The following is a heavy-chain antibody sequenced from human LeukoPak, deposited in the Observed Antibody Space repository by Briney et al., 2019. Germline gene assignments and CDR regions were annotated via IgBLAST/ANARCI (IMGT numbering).Heavy chain of an antibody. V-gene: IGHV1-8*03. CDR3: ARGLYDYVWGSYRYITAFDY. CDR1: GYTFTSYD. Sequence: ASVKVSCKASGYTFTSYDINWVRQATGQGLEWMGWMNPNSGNTGYAQKFQGRVTITRNTSISTAYMELSSLRSEDTAVYYCARGLYDYVWGSYRYITAFDYWGQGTLVTVSS. CDR2: MNPNSGNT. J-gene: IGHJ4*02. D-gene: IGHD3-16*02.